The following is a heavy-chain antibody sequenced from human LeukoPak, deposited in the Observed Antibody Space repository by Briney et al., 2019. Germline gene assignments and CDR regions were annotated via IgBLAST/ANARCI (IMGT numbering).Heavy chain of an antibody. CDR3: ARDGGLGDFNY. CDR1: GFSFSNHA. J-gene: IGHJ4*02. V-gene: IGHV3-23*01. CDR2: ISNSGDRT. Sequence: GGSLRLSCAGSGFSFSNHAMSWVRQASGKGLEWVSSISNSGDRTYYAASVKGRLTISRDNSKNTMYLQMNSLRAEDTAVYYCARDGGLGDFNYWGQGTLVTVSS. D-gene: IGHD3-16*01.